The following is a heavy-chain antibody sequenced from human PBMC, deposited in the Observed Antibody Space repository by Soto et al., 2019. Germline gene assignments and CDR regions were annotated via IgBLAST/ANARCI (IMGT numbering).Heavy chain of an antibody. J-gene: IGHJ3*02. V-gene: IGHV3-11*06. CDR3: ARIGSCGGDCLGAFDI. D-gene: IGHD2-21*02. Sequence: GGSLRLSCAASGFTFSDYYMSWIRQAPGKGLEWVSYISSSSSYTNYADSVKGRFTISRDNAKNSLYLQMNSLRAEDTAVYYCARIGSCGGDCLGAFDIWGQGTMVTVSS. CDR2: ISSSSSYT. CDR1: GFTFSDYY.